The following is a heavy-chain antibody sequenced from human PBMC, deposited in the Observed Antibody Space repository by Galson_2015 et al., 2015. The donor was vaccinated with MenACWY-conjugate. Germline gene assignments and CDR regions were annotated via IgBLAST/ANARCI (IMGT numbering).Heavy chain of an antibody. Sequence: SVKVSCKASGYTFTSYALHWVRQAPGQRLEWMGWINAGNGNTKYSQKFQGRVTITRDTSASTAYMELSSLRSEDTAVYYCARENRYSGYEGEYYYYYMDVWGKGTTVTVSS. V-gene: IGHV1-3*01. J-gene: IGHJ6*03. CDR2: INAGNGNT. CDR1: GYTFTSYA. D-gene: IGHD5-12*01. CDR3: ARENRYSGYEGEYYYYYMDV.